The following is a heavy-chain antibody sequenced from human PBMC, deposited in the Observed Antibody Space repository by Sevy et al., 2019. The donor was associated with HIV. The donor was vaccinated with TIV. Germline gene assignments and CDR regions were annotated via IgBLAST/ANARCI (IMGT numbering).Heavy chain of an antibody. D-gene: IGHD3-10*01. J-gene: IGHJ4*02. CDR3: ARGRYYGSGSYSPFDY. CDR1: GGSISSGSYY. CDR2: IYTSGST. V-gene: IGHV4-61*02. Sequence: SETLSLTCTVSGGSISSGSYYWSWIRQPAGKGLEWIGRIYTSGSTNYNPSLKSRVTISVDTSKNQFSLKLRSVTAADTAVYYCARGRYYGSGSYSPFDYWGQGTLVTVSS.